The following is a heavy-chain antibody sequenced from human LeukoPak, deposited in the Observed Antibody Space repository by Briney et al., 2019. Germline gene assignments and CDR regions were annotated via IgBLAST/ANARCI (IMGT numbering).Heavy chain of an antibody. Sequence: PSETLSLTCTVSGDSISSGSYYWSWLRQPAGKGLEWIGRVHTIGATDYNPSLRSRVAISMDTSKNQFALKLNSVTAADTAVYYCARGNDYTDFDLWGQGTLVTVSS. CDR1: GDSISSGSYY. CDR2: VHTIGAT. D-gene: IGHD2-2*02. CDR3: ARGNDYTDFDL. V-gene: IGHV4-61*02. J-gene: IGHJ5*02.